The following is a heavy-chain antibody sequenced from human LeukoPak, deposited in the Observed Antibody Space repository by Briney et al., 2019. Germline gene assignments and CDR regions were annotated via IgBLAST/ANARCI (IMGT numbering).Heavy chain of an antibody. J-gene: IGHJ6*03. CDR1: GYTFTSYY. CDR3: ARDRGGDYGRGRYYYYYYMDV. V-gene: IGHV1-46*01. Sequence: ASVKVSCKASGYTFTSYYMHWVRQAPGQGLEWMGIINPRGGSTSYAQKFQGRVTMTRDTSTSTVYMELSSLRSEDTAVYYCARDRGGDYGRGRYYYYYYMDVWGKGTTVTVSS. D-gene: IGHD4-17*01. CDR2: INPRGGST.